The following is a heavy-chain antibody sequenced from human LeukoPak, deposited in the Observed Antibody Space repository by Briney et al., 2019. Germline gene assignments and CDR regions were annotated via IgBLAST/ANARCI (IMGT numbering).Heavy chain of an antibody. CDR3: ARGTSGWHYFVY. J-gene: IGHJ4*02. V-gene: IGHV1-18*01. Sequence: ASVKVSCKASGYTFTSYGINWVRQAPGQGLEWMGWINTYNGDTNYAQKLQGRVTMTTDTSTSTAYMELRSLRSDDTAVYYCARGTSGWHYFVYWGQGTLVTVSS. CDR2: INTYNGDT. CDR1: GYTFTSYG. D-gene: IGHD6-19*01.